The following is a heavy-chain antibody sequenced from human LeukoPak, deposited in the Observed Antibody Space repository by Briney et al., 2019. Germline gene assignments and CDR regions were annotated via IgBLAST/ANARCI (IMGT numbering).Heavy chain of an antibody. D-gene: IGHD4-11*01. J-gene: IGHJ6*03. CDR2: VNHEGDS. CDR3: ARGSNYVSDYYFDV. V-gene: IGHV4-34*01. CDR1: GVSLRGYY. Sequence: SETLSLTCAVYGVSLRGYYWSWIRQSPEKRLEWIGEVNHEGDSIYSPSLKSRLTVSVDMSKNQFSLNLRSVTAADTAVYFCARGSNYVSDYYFDVWGKGTTVIVSS.